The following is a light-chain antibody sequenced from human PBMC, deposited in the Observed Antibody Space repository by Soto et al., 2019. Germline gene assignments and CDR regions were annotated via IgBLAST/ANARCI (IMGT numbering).Light chain of an antibody. Sequence: EMVLTQSPGTLSLSPGERATLSCRASQSVSSNYLAWYQQHPGQAPRLLIYGASRRATGTPDRFIGSGSGTDFTLTISRLETEDFAVYYCQEYGSLPQYIFGQGTELEIK. CDR2: GAS. V-gene: IGKV3-20*01. CDR1: QSVSSNY. CDR3: QEYGSLPQYI. J-gene: IGKJ2*01.